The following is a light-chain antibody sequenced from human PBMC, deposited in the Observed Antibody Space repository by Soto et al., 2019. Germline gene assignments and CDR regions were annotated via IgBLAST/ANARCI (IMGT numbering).Light chain of an antibody. CDR3: RSFTSSNTVV. J-gene: IGLJ2*01. Sequence: QSVLTQPASVSGSPGQSITISCTATSSDVGAYNYASWYQQHPGKASKLIIYEVSHRPSGVSNRFSASKSGSTASLTISGLQAEDEADYYCRSFTSSNTVVFGGGTQLTVL. CDR1: SSDVGAYNY. V-gene: IGLV2-14*01. CDR2: EVS.